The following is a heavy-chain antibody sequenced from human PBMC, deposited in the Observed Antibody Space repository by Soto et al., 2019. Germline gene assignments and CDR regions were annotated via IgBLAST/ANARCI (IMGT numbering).Heavy chain of an antibody. J-gene: IGHJ3*02. V-gene: IGHV4-59*01. D-gene: IGHD3-10*01. CDR2: IYYSGST. CDR1: GGSISSYY. CDR3: TRAKGPQFGGAFDI. Sequence: SETLSLTCTVSGGSISSYYWSWIRQPPGKGLEWIGYIYYSGSTNYNPSLKSRVTISVDTSKNQFSLKLSSVTAADTAVYYCTRAKGPQFGGAFDIWGQGTMVTVSS.